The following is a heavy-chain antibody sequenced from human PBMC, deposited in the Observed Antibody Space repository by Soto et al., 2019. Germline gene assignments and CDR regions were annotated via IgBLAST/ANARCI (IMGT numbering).Heavy chain of an antibody. CDR3: VSWVSAHFDN. Sequence: LRLSCAASGFTLDNGMTWVRQAPGKGLEWISTIDYSGANTHYADSVKGRFTISRDKSRNTVALQMSNLRAEDTALYYCVSWVSAHFDNWGQGTLVTVSS. CDR2: IDYSGANT. J-gene: IGHJ4*02. CDR1: GFTLDNG. D-gene: IGHD2-8*01. V-gene: IGHV3-23*01.